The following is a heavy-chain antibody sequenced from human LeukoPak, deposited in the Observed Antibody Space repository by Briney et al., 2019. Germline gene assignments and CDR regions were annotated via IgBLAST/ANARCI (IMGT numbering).Heavy chain of an antibody. CDR3: ARAVAGTYSLNY. V-gene: IGHV1-8*01. CDR2: VNPNSGNT. D-gene: IGHD6-19*01. Sequence: ASVKVSCKASGYTFTSYDINWVRQATGQGLEWMGWVNPNSGNTGYAQKFQGRVTMTRNTSISTAYMELSSLRSEDTAVYYCARAVAGTYSLNYWGQGTLVTVSS. J-gene: IGHJ4*02. CDR1: GYTFTSYD.